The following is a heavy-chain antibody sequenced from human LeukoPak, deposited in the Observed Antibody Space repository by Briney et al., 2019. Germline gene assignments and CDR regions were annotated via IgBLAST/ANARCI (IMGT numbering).Heavy chain of an antibody. V-gene: IGHV1-69*05. CDR2: IIPIFGTA. J-gene: IGHJ6*03. CDR3: ASDQPDSSGYHLDYYYMDV. Sequence: SVKVSCKASGGTFSSYAISWVRQAPGQGLEWMGGIIPIFGTANYAQKFQGRVTITTDESTSTACMELSSLRSEDTAVYYCASDQPDSSGYHLDYYYMDVWGKGTTVTVSS. CDR1: GGTFSSYA. D-gene: IGHD3-22*01.